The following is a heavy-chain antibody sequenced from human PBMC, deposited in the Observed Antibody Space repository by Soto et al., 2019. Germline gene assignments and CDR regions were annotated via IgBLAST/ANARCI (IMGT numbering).Heavy chain of an antibody. Sequence: GGSLRLSCAASGFTFSSYSMNWVRQAPGKGLEWVSYISSSSSTIYYADSVKGRFTISRDNAKNSLYLQMNSLRAEDTAVYYCARSFGAGVDYGDSDFDYWGQGTLVTVSS. D-gene: IGHD4-17*01. CDR1: GFTFSSYS. CDR2: ISSSSSTI. CDR3: ARSFGAGVDYGDSDFDY. J-gene: IGHJ4*02. V-gene: IGHV3-48*01.